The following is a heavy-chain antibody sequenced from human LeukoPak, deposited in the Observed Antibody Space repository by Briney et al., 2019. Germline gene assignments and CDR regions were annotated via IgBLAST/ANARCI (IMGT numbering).Heavy chain of an antibody. D-gene: IGHD3-3*01. CDR1: AFSFRSYW. CDR3: AWSGEAD. V-gene: IGHV3-7*01. CDR2: IKRDGSER. J-gene: IGHJ4*02. Sequence: GGSLRLSCAASAFSFRSYWMSWVRRAPGKGLEWVADIKRDGSERYYVDSVKGRFTISRDNAKNSVSLQMNSPRPEDTAVYYCAWSGEADWGQGALVTVSS.